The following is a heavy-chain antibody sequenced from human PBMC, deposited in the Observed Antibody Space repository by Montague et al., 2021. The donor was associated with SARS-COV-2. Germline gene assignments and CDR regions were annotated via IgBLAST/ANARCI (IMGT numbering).Heavy chain of an antibody. CDR1: GDSVSSNSVA. CDR3: VRYSGWIYFDF. Sequence: CAISGDSVSSNSVAWSWLRQSPSRGLEWLGRTYYRSKWYSDYAPSLRGRLTVHPDASKDEFSLELNYVTPEDTAVYYCVRYSGWIYFDFWGQGTLVTVSS. CDR2: TYYRSKWYS. J-gene: IGHJ4*02. V-gene: IGHV6-1*01. D-gene: IGHD6-19*01.